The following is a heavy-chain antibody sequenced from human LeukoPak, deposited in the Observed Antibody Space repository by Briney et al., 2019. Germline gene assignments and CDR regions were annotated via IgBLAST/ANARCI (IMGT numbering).Heavy chain of an antibody. CDR3: ARYMILGFFFDY. CDR1: GFTVSSNY. D-gene: IGHD3/OR15-3a*01. J-gene: IGHJ4*02. CDR2: IYSGGST. V-gene: IGHV3-53*01. Sequence: GGSLRLSCAASGFTVSSNYMSWVRQAPGKGLEWVSIIYSGGSTYYADSVEGRFTISRDNSKNTLYLQMNSLRAEDTAVYYCARYMILGFFFDYWGQGTLVTVSS.